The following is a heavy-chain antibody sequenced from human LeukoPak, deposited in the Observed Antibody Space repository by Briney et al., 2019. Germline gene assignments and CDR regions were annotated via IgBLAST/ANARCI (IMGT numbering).Heavy chain of an antibody. CDR2: IIPIFGTA. CDR3: ARSDIVVVPAACYFDY. D-gene: IGHD2-2*01. V-gene: IGHV1-69*13. Sequence: SVKVSCKASGYTFTSYAISWVRQAPGQGLEWMGGIIPIFGTANYAQKFQGRVTITADESTSTAYMELSSLRSEDTAVYYCARSDIVVVPAACYFDYWGQGTLVTVSS. CDR1: GYTFTSYA. J-gene: IGHJ4*02.